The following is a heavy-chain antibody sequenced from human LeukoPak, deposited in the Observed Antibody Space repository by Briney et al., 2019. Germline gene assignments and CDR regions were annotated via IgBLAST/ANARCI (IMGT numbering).Heavy chain of an antibody. CDR3: AKISDFWSDTY. J-gene: IGHJ4*02. CDR2: ISGSSDTT. CDR1: GFTFSTYA. Sequence: GGSLRLSCAASGFTFSTYAMSWVRQAPGRGLEWVSAISGSSDTTYYADSVKGRFTISRDNSKNTLYLQMNSLRAEDTAVYYCAKISDFWSDTYWGQGTLVTVSS. V-gene: IGHV3-23*01. D-gene: IGHD3-3*01.